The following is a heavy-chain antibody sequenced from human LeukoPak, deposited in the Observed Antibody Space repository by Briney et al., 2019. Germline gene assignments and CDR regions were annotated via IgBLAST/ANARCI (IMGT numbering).Heavy chain of an antibody. Sequence: RGASLQISCQGSGSNFISYWIGWVRQLPGKGLEWMGIIHPADSDTTYSPSFQGQVTISADKSISTAYLQWSSLKASDTAMYYCARQLELRESFDYWGQGTLVTVSS. V-gene: IGHV5-51*01. J-gene: IGHJ4*02. CDR1: GSNFISYW. CDR3: ARQLELRESFDY. CDR2: IHPADSDT. D-gene: IGHD1-7*01.